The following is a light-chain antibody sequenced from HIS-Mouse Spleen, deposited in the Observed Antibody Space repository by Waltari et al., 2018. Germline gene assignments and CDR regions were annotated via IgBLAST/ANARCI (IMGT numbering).Light chain of an antibody. V-gene: IGLV2-14*03. CDR3: CSYAGSSTVV. Sequence: QSALTQPASVSGSPGQSITISCTGPRSAVGGYNSVSWYQQHPGKAPKLMIYYVSNRPSGVSNRFSGSKSGNTASLTISGLQAEDEADYYCCSYAGSSTVVFGGGTKLTVL. J-gene: IGLJ2*01. CDR2: YVS. CDR1: RSAVGGYNS.